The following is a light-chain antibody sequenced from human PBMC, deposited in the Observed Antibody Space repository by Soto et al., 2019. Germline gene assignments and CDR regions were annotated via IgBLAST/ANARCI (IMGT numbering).Light chain of an antibody. Sequence: QSALTQPASVSGSPGQSITISCTGTSSDVGGYNYVSWYQQHPGKAPKLMIYDVSNRPSGVSNRFSGSKSGNTASLNISGLQAEDEADYYCSSYTSRSTLVVFGGGTNLTVL. CDR2: DVS. CDR3: SSYTSRSTLVV. V-gene: IGLV2-14*01. J-gene: IGLJ2*01. CDR1: SSDVGGYNY.